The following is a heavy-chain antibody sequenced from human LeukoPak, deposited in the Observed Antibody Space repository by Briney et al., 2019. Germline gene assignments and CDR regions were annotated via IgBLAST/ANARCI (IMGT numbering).Heavy chain of an antibody. CDR2: ISSSGSTI. D-gene: IGHD6-19*01. V-gene: IGHV3-11*01. CDR3: ARYSSGWYLSAFDI. J-gene: IGHJ3*02. Sequence: GGSLRLSCAASGFTFSDYYMSWIRQAPGKGLEWVSYISSSGSTIYYADSVKGRFTISRDNAKNSLYLQMNSLRAEDTAVYYCARYSSGWYLSAFDIWGQGTMVTVPS. CDR1: GFTFSDYY.